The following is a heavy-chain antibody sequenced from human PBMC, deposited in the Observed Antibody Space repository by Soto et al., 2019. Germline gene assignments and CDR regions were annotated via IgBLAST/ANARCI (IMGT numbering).Heavy chain of an antibody. J-gene: IGHJ6*02. CDR1: GYTFTGYY. CDR3: ARDSGYDARRYYYYYGMDV. Sequence: GASVKVSCKASGYTFTGYYMHWVRQAPGQGLEWMGWINPNSGGTNYAQKFQGRVTMTRDTSISTAYMELSRLRSDDTAVYYCARDSGYDARRYYYYYGMDVWGQGITVTVSS. CDR2: INPNSGGT. V-gene: IGHV1-2*02. D-gene: IGHD5-12*01.